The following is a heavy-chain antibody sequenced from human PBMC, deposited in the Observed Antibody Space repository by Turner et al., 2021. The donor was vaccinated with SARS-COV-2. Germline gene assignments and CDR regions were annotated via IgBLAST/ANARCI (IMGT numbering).Heavy chain of an antibody. CDR2: INAYNGNT. Sequence: QVQLVQSGAEVKTPGSSVKVSCKASGYTFTSYGFSWGRQSPGQGLEWMGWINAYNGNTNYEKKVQGRGTMTTDTSTNKEYMELRSLRSDDTAVDYCARAYGWGSYGHYYGMDVWGQGTTVTVSS. D-gene: IGHD3-10*01. CDR3: ARAYGWGSYGHYYGMDV. CDR1: GYTFTSYG. V-gene: IGHV1-18*01. J-gene: IGHJ6*02.